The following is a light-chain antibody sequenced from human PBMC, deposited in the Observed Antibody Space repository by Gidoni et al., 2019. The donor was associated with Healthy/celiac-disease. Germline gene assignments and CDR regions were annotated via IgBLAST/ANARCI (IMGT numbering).Light chain of an antibody. J-gene: IGKJ2*01. CDR3: QQLNSYPPT. Sequence: DIQLTQSPSFLSSSVGDRVNITCRASQGISSYLAWYQQKPGKAPKLLIYAASTLQSGVPSRFIVSGSGTEFTLTISSLQPEDFATYYCQQLNSYPPTFGQGTKLEIK. CDR1: QGISSY. V-gene: IGKV1-9*01. CDR2: AAS.